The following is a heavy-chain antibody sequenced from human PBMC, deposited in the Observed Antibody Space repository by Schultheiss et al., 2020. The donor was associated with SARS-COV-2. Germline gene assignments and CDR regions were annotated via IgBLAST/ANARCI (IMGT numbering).Heavy chain of an antibody. J-gene: IGHJ6*02. Sequence: SETLSLTCAVYGGSFSGYYWSWIRQPPGKGLEWIGEISHSGSTNYNASLKSRVTISVDTSKNQFSLKLSSVTAADTAVYYCARGQNRNYYGMDVWGQGPRSPSP. D-gene: IGHD2/OR15-2a*01. CDR3: ARGQNRNYYGMDV. CDR2: ISHSGST. V-gene: IGHV4-34*01. CDR1: GGSFSGYY.